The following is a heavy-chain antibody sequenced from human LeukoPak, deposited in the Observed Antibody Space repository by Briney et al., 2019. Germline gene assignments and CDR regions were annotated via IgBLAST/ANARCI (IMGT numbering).Heavy chain of an antibody. CDR3: AKEGSSGYYFGPDNWFDP. D-gene: IGHD3-22*01. CDR2: ISGSGGST. V-gene: IGHV3-23*01. Sequence: GGSLRLSCAASGFTFSSYGMHWVRQAPGKGLEWVSAISGSGGSTYYADSVKGRFTISRDNSKNTLYLQMNSLRAEDTALYYCAKEGSSGYYFGPDNWFDPWGQGTLVTVSS. J-gene: IGHJ5*02. CDR1: GFTFSSYG.